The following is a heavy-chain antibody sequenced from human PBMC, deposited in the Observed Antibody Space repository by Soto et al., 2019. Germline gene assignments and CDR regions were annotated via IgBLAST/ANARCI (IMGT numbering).Heavy chain of an antibody. D-gene: IGHD3-16*01. J-gene: IGHJ4*02. Sequence: SETLSLTCTVSGVSSSSYYWIWIRQPPGKGLEWIGYFYYSGTTHYNPSLKSRVTMSVDTSKNQFSLKLSSVTAADTAVYYCARGGNYLDYWGQGTLVTVSS. CDR3: ARGGNYLDY. CDR2: FYYSGTT. V-gene: IGHV4-59*01. CDR1: GVSSSSYY.